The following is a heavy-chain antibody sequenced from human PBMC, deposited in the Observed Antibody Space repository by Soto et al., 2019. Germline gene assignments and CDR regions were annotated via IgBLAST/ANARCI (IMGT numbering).Heavy chain of an antibody. CDR1: GGSISSSSYY. D-gene: IGHD2-15*01. V-gene: IGHV4-39*01. CDR3: ARPYCSGGSCYPYNWFDP. J-gene: IGHJ5*02. Sequence: PSETLSLTCTVSGGSISSSSYYWGWIRQPPGKGLEWIGSIYYSGSTYYNPSLKSRVTISVDTSKNQFSLELSSVTAADTAVYYCARPYCSGGSCYPYNWFDPWGQGTLVTVSS. CDR2: IYYSGST.